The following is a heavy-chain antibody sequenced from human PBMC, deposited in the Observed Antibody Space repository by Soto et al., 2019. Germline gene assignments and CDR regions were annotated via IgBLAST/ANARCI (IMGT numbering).Heavy chain of an antibody. CDR1: GFTFSNYA. D-gene: IGHD6-13*01. CDR3: AKDATHSSSWYGGIDY. J-gene: IGHJ4*02. V-gene: IGHV3-23*01. CDR2: LTGSGTTT. Sequence: GGSLRLSCATSGFTFSNYAMTWVRQAPGKGLEWVSALTGSGTTTYYADSVKGRFTISRDISKNTLYLQMNSLRAEDTAVYYCAKDATHSSSWYGGIDYWGQGTLVTVSS.